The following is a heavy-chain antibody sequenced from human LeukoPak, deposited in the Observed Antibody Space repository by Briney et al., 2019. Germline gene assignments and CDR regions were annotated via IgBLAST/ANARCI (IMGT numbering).Heavy chain of an antibody. CDR2: IYSAGNT. Sequence: GGSLRLSCAASGFTVSGNYMNWVRQAPEKGLEWVSVIYSAGNTYYAASVKGRFTVSRDNSKDTMYLQMDRLRVEDTAVYYCARDRCSGGTCSASDAFDIWGLGTMVTVSS. CDR3: ARDRCSGGTCSASDAFDI. D-gene: IGHD2-15*01. V-gene: IGHV3-53*01. J-gene: IGHJ3*02. CDR1: GFTVSGNY.